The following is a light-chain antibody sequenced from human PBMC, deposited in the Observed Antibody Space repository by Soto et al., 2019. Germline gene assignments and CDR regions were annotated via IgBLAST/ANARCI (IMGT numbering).Light chain of an antibody. CDR1: QDIGNY. CDR2: DAS. J-gene: IGKJ4*01. CDR3: QQYDSFPPFT. Sequence: DIQMTQSPSTLSASVGDRVTITCQASQDIGNYLNWYQHKPGKAPRLLIFDASNLGTGVPSRFSGSGSGTDFIFIISSLQPEDIATYYCQQYDSFPPFTSGGGTKVDIK. V-gene: IGKV1-33*01.